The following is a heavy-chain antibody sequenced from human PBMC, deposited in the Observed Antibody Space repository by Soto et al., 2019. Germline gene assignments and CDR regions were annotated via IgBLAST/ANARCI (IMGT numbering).Heavy chain of an antibody. J-gene: IGHJ4*02. Sequence: EVQLVESGGGLVKPGGSLRLSCAASGFTFSSYSMNWVRQAPGKGLEWVSSISSSSSYIYYADSVKGRFTISRDNAKNSRDPQMNSLSAEDTPVYYCARVPVAYSYGYWSDYWGQGTLVTVSS. CDR2: ISSSSSYI. CDR3: ARVPVAYSYGYWSDY. CDR1: GFTFSSYS. D-gene: IGHD5-18*01. V-gene: IGHV3-21*06.